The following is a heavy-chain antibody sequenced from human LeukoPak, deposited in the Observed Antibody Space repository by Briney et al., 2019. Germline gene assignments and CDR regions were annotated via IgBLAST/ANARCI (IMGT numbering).Heavy chain of an antibody. D-gene: IGHD2-2*01. J-gene: IGHJ5*02. CDR1: GYTFTSYD. CDR2: MNPNSGNT. V-gene: IGHV1-8*03. Sequence: ASVKVSCKASGYTFTSYDINWVRQATGQGLEWMGWMNPNSGNTGYAQKFQGRVTTTRNTSISTAYMELSSLRSEDTAVYYCARQRVFCSSTSCHGGWFDPWGQGTLVTVSS. CDR3: ARQRVFCSSTSCHGGWFDP.